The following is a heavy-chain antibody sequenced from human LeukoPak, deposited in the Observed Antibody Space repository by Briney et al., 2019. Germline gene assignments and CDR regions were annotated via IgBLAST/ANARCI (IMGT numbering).Heavy chain of an antibody. D-gene: IGHD3-10*01. J-gene: IGHJ4*02. CDR1: GGSISSSSYY. CDR2: INHSRST. V-gene: IGHV4-39*07. CDR3: ARGGGDSGYYYDY. Sequence: SETLSLTCTVSGGSISSSSYYWSWIRQPPGKGLEWIGEINHSRSTNYNPSLKSRVTISVDTSKNQFSLKLSSVTAADTALYYCARGGGDSGYYYDYWGQGILVTVSS.